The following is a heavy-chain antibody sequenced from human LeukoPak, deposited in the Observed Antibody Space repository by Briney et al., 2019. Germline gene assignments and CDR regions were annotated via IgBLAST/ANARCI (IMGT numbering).Heavy chain of an antibody. CDR1: GDSLSSYY. Sequence: SETLSLTCSVSGDSLSSYYWNWIRQSPVKGLEWIGSIYYSGSTYYNPSLKSRVTISVDTSKNQFFLKLSSVTAADTAVYYCARYGYDSSCNYFDYWGQGTLVTVSS. CDR2: IYYSGST. V-gene: IGHV4-59*12. J-gene: IGHJ4*02. D-gene: IGHD3-22*01. CDR3: ARYGYDSSCNYFDY.